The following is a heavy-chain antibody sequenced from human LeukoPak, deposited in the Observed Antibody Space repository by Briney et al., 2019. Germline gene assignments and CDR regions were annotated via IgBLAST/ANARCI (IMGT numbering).Heavy chain of an antibody. V-gene: IGHV4-39*01. Sequence: PSETLSLTCTVSGGSINTPSCYWAWLRQSPGKGLEWIGSLFYSGSTYRNPSLRSRVTISVDMSRSQFALELRSVTAADTAVYYCARRDTRVRGGLEPPLNAFDVWGQGTQVIVSS. CDR3: ARRDTRVRGGLEPPLNAFDV. CDR2: LFYSGST. D-gene: IGHD3-10*01. J-gene: IGHJ3*01. CDR1: GGSINTPSCY.